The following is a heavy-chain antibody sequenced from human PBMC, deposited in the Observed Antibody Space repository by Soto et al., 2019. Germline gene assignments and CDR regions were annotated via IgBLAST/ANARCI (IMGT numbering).Heavy chain of an antibody. J-gene: IGHJ4*02. Sequence: ASVKVSCKASGYTFTSYYMHWVRQAPGQGLEWMGIINPSGGSTSYAQKFQGRVTMTRDTSTSTVYMELSSLRSEDTAVYYCARAPQGDDFWSGYSRDWGQGTLVTVSS. V-gene: IGHV1-46*01. CDR1: GYTFTSYY. CDR2: INPSGGST. D-gene: IGHD3-3*01. CDR3: ARAPQGDDFWSGYSRD.